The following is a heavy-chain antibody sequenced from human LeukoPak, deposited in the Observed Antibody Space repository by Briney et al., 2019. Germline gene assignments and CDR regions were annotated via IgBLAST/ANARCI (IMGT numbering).Heavy chain of an antibody. CDR1: GGTFSSYA. V-gene: IGHV1-69*04. CDR2: IIPILGIA. Sequence: GSSVKVSCKASGGTFSSYAISWVRQAPGQGLEWMGRIIPILGIANYARKFQGRVTITADKSTSTAYMELSSLRSEDTAVYYCAREPHTKQSSYYFDYWGQGTLVTVSS. J-gene: IGHJ4*02. D-gene: IGHD6-19*01. CDR3: AREPHTKQSSYYFDY.